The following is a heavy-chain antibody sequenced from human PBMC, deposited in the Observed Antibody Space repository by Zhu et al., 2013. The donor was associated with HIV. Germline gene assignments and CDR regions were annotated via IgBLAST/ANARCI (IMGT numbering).Heavy chain of an antibody. V-gene: IGHV1-69*01. Sequence: QVQVVQSGTEVKKPGSSVKVSCKASGGTFSTSAVNWVRQAPGQGLEWMGGIIPIFGTAKYAQKFQGRVTITADESTNTVYMELTSLRFDDTAVYYCARDGVPYYYDSSGYYSGWYFDLWGRGTLVTVSS. CDR3: ARDGVPYYYDSSGYYSGWYFDL. D-gene: IGHD3-22*01. CDR1: GGTFSTSA. J-gene: IGHJ2*01. CDR2: IIPIFGTA.